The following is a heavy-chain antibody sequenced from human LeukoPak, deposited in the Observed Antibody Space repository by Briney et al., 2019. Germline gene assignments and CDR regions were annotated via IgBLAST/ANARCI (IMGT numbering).Heavy chain of an antibody. V-gene: IGHV4-4*07. CDR3: ARDLYDSSGYYLLFDY. J-gene: IGHJ4*02. CDR1: GGSISSYY. D-gene: IGHD3-22*01. CDR2: IYTSGST. Sequence: KPSETLSLTCTVSGGSISSYYWSWIRQPAGKGLEWIGRIYTSGSTNYNPSLKSRVTMSVDTSKNQFSLKLSSVTAADTAMYYCARDLYDSSGYYLLFDYWGQGTLVTVSS.